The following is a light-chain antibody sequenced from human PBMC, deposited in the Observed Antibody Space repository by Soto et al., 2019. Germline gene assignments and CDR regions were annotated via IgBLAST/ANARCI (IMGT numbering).Light chain of an antibody. J-gene: IGKJ5*01. CDR1: QSIHTS. Sequence: VLTQSPAPLSLSPGERATLSCRSSQSIHTSLAWYQQKSGKPPRLVLYDSTLRANGVPDRFGGSRAGTEFTLTINSLEPEDFAVYYCQQRNVWPPITLGQGTRLEIK. CDR3: QQRNVWPPIT. CDR2: DST. V-gene: IGKV3-11*01.